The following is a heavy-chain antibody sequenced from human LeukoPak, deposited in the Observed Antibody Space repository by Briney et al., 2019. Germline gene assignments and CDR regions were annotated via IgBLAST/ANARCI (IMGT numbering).Heavy chain of an antibody. J-gene: IGHJ6*03. D-gene: IGHD2-15*01. CDR3: TREADGWYYYYMDA. CDR2: IRSKVYGGTT. V-gene: IGHV3-49*04. Sequence: GGSLILSCTASGFTFGDYGMSWVRQAPGKGLEWVGFIRSKVYGGTTEYAASVKGRFTISRDDSKSIAYLQMNSLKTEDTAVYYCTREADGWYYYYMDAWGKGTTVTISS. CDR1: GFTFGDYG.